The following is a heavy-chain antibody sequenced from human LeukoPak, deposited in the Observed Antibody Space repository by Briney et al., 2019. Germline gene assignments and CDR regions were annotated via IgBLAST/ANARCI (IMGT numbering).Heavy chain of an antibody. V-gene: IGHV4-39*07. CDR2: IYYSGST. Sequence: SETLSLTCTVSGGSISSSSYYWGWIRQPPGKGPEWIGSIYYSGSTYYNPSLKSRVTISVDTSKNQFSLKLSSVTAADTAVYYCARVRYFDWLIDYWGQGTLVTVSS. J-gene: IGHJ4*02. D-gene: IGHD3-9*01. CDR1: GGSISSSSYY. CDR3: ARVRYFDWLIDY.